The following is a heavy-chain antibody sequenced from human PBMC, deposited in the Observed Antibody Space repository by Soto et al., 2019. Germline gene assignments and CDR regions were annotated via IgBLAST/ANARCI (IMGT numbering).Heavy chain of an antibody. CDR3: ARVPGP. V-gene: IGHV4-30-2*01. CDR2: IYHSGST. J-gene: IGHJ5*02. D-gene: IGHD7-27*01. Sequence: SETLSLTWAVAGGSISSGGYSWSWIRQPPGKGLEWIGYIYHSGSTYYNPSLKSRVTISVDRSKNQFSLKLRSVTAADTAVYYCARVPGPWGQGILVTVSS. CDR1: GGSISSGGYS.